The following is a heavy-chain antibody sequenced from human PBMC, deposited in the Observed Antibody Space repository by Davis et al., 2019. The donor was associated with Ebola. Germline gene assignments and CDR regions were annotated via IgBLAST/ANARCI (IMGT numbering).Heavy chain of an antibody. CDR2: IYYSGST. J-gene: IGHJ4*02. CDR1: GGSISSSSYY. V-gene: IGHV4-39*01. D-gene: IGHD3-22*01. Sequence: MPSETLSLTCTVSGGSISSSSYYWGWIRQPPGKGLEWIGSIYYSGSTYYNPSLKSRVTISVDTSKNQFSLKLSSVTAADTAVYYCARVSAYYYDSSGYYSAYYFDYWGQGTLVTVSS. CDR3: ARVSAYYYDSSGYYSAYYFDY.